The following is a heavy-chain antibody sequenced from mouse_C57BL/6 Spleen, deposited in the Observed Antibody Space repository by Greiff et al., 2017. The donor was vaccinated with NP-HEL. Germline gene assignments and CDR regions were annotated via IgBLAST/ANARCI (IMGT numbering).Heavy chain of an antibody. CDR2: IYPGSGNT. V-gene: IGHV1-76*01. CDR3: ARNHDGYYHWYFDV. D-gene: IGHD2-3*01. J-gene: IGHJ1*03. CDR1: GYTFTDYY. Sequence: VQLKQSGAELVRPGASVKLSCKASGYTFTDYYINWVKQRPGQGLEWIARIYPGSGNTYYNEKFKGQATLTADKSSSTAYMQLSSLTSEDSAVYFCARNHDGYYHWYFDVWGTGTTVTVSS.